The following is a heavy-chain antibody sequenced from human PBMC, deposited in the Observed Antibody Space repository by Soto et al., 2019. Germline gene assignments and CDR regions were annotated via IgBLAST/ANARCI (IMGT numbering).Heavy chain of an antibody. J-gene: IGHJ4*02. D-gene: IGHD3-9*01. CDR3: ARDLQDYDILTGYELGPPRDY. V-gene: IGHV1-18*01. Sequence: ASVKVSCKASGYTFTSYGISWVRQAPGQGLERMGWISAYNGNTNYAQKLQGRVTMTTDTSTSTAYMELRSLRSDDTAVYYCARDLQDYDILTGYELGPPRDYWGQGTLVTVSS. CDR1: GYTFTSYG. CDR2: ISAYNGNT.